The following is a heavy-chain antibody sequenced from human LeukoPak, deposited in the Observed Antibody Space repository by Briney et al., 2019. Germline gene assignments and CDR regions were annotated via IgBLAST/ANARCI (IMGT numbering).Heavy chain of an antibody. CDR2: MYSGGTA. V-gene: IGHV3-53*01. Sequence: GGSLRLSCAASGFTVSSKDMSWVRQAPGKELEWVSVMYSGGTAFYADSVRGRFTISRDNSKNTLYLQMNRLKVEDTAVYYCARSIPGPHCGGGGCPPTLTPFDLWGQGTLVTVSS. CDR3: ARSIPGPHCGGGGCPPTLTPFDL. J-gene: IGHJ4*02. D-gene: IGHD2-15*01. CDR1: GFTVSSKD.